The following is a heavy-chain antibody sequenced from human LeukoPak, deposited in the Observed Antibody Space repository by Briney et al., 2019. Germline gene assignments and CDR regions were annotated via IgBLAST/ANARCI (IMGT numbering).Heavy chain of an antibody. CDR3: ARSSSWYDKFDY. V-gene: IGHV3-33*01. D-gene: IGHD6-13*01. J-gene: IGHJ4*02. Sequence: PGGSLRLSCAASGFTFSSYGMHWVRQAPGKGLEWVAVIWYDGSNKYYADSVKGRFTISRDNSKNTLYLQMNSLRAEDTAVYYCARSSSWYDKFDYWGQGNLVTVSS. CDR2: IWYDGSNK. CDR1: GFTFSSYG.